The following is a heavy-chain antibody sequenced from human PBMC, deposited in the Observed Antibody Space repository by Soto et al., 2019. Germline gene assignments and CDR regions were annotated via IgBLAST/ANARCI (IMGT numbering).Heavy chain of an antibody. V-gene: IGHV5-10-1*01. CDR3: ARPGLATMVRGPVDGMDV. D-gene: IGHD3-10*01. CDR2: IDPSDSYT. J-gene: IGHJ6*02. CDR1: GYSFTSYW. Sequence: GESLKISCKGSGYSFTSYWISWVRQMTEKGLEWMGRIDPSDSYTNYSPSFQGHVTISADKSISTAYLQWSSLKASDTAMYYCARPGLATMVRGPVDGMDVWGQGTTVTVSS.